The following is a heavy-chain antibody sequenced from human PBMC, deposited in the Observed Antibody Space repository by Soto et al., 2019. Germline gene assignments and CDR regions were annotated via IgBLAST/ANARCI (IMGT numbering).Heavy chain of an antibody. Sequence: SETLSLTCTVSGGSISSYYWSWIRQPPGKGLEWIGYIYYSGSTNYNPSLKSRVTISVDRSKNQFSLKLSSVTAADTAVYYCARGGVDYYDSSGYYFSPYYFDYWGQGALVTVSS. D-gene: IGHD3-22*01. CDR2: IYYSGST. CDR3: ARGGVDYYDSSGYYFSPYYFDY. J-gene: IGHJ4*02. CDR1: GGSISSYY. V-gene: IGHV4-59*12.